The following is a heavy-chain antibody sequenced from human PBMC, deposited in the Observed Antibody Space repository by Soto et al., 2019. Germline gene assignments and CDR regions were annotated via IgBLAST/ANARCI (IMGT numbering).Heavy chain of an antibody. CDR2: ISWNSGSI. CDR3: AKDMGLLGRSGAGY. V-gene: IGHV3-9*01. D-gene: IGHD3-10*01. CDR1: GFTFDDYA. J-gene: IGHJ4*02. Sequence: EVQLVESGGGLVQPGRSLRLSCAASGFTFDDYAMHWVRQAPGKGLEWVSGISWNSGSIGYADSVMGRFTISRDNAKNTVYLQMHSLRDEDTALYYCAKDMGLLGRSGAGYWGQGTLVTVSS.